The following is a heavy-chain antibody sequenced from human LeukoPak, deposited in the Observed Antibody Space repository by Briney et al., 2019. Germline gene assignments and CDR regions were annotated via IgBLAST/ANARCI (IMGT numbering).Heavy chain of an antibody. CDR2: VNPNSGGT. CDR1: GFPFTGYY. J-gene: IGHJ4*02. V-gene: IGHV1-2*06. Sequence: VKVSCKASGFPFTGYYIHWVRQAPGQGLEWMGRVNPNSGGTNYAQKFQGRVTMTRDTSISTAYMELSSLRSDDTAAYYCAREHSSGWYPDDWGQGTLVTVSS. D-gene: IGHD6-19*01. CDR3: AREHSSGWYPDD.